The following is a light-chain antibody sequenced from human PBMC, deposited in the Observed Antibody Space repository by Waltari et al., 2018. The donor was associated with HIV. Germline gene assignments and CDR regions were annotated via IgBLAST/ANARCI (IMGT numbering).Light chain of an antibody. CDR2: GGY. V-gene: IGKV1-NL1*01. CDR1: QDIGNS. J-gene: IGKJ4*01. Sequence: DIQMTQFPSSLSVSVGDRVRLPCRATQDIGNSVSWYQQIPGKVPKHLLYGGYIRHRGVASRFTGSGSGTEYTLTISSLQPEDFATYYCHQYFSDPFTFGGGTKVEI. CDR3: HQYFSDPFT.